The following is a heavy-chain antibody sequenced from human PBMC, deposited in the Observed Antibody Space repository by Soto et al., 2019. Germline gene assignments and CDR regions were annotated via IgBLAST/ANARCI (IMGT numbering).Heavy chain of an antibody. CDR1: GGSISSGDYY. CDR3: ARDNILGILYGGMDV. V-gene: IGHV4-30-4*01. Sequence: SETLSLTCTVSGGSISSGDYYWSWIGQPPGKGLEWIGYIYYSGSTYYNPSLKSRVTISVDTSKNQFSLKLSSVTAADTAVYYCARDNILGILYGGMDVWGLGTMVTVSS. J-gene: IGHJ6*02. CDR2: IYYSGST. D-gene: IGHD2-8*01.